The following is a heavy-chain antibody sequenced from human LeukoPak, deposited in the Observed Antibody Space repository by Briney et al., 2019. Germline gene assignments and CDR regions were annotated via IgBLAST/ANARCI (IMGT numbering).Heavy chain of an antibody. CDR2: ISSSGSTI. CDR3: AREDTAMVRYFDY. J-gene: IGHJ4*02. CDR1: GFTFSDYY. V-gene: IGHV3-11*04. D-gene: IGHD5-18*01. Sequence: GGSLRLSCAASGFTFSDYYMSWTRQAPGKGLEWVSYISSSGSTIYHADSVKGRFTISRDNAKNSLYLQMNSLRAEDTAVYYCAREDTAMVRYFDYWGQGTLVTVSS.